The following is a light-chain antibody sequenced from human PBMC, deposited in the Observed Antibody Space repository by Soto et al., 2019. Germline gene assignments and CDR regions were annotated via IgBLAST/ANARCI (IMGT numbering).Light chain of an antibody. CDR3: QQYNSYSPLT. Sequence: DIQMTQSPSTLSASVGDRVTITCRASQSISTWLAWYQQKPGKAPKLLIYKASGLESGVPSRFSGSGSWADFTLTISSLQPDDFATYYCQQYNSYSPLTFGGGTKVDIK. CDR1: QSISTW. CDR2: KAS. V-gene: IGKV1-5*03. J-gene: IGKJ4*01.